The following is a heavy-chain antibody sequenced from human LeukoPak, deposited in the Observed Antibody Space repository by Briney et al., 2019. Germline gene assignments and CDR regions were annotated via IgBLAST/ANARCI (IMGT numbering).Heavy chain of an antibody. CDR1: GFTFSSYS. CDR3: AKTRGYSSSLLDY. D-gene: IGHD6-13*01. J-gene: IGHJ4*02. CDR2: ISSSSSYI. Sequence: PGGSLRLSCAASGFTFSSYSMNWVRQAPGKGLEWVSSISSSSSYIYYADSVKGRFTISRDNAKNSLYLQMDSLAAEDTAVYYCAKTRGYSSSLLDYWGQGALVTVSS. V-gene: IGHV3-21*04.